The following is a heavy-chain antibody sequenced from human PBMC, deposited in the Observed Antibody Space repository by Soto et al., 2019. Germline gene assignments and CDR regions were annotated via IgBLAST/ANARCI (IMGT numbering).Heavy chain of an antibody. CDR3: ARGPNDLFDY. D-gene: IGHD1-1*01. Sequence: SETLSLTCTVSGGSISSGGYYWSWIRQRPGKGLEWIGYIYYSGSTYYNPSLKSRVTISVDTSKNQFSLKLSSVTAADTAVYYCARGPNDLFDYWGQGTPVTVSS. V-gene: IGHV4-31*03. CDR2: IYYSGST. CDR1: GGSISSGGYY. J-gene: IGHJ4*02.